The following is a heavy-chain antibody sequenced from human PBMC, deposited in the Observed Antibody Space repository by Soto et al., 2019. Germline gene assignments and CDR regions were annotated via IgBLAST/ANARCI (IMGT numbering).Heavy chain of an antibody. Sequence: HPGGSLRLSCAASGFTFSSYSMNWVRQAPGKGLEWVSYISSSSSTIYYADSVKGRFTISRDNAKNSLYLQMNSLRDEDTAVYYCARDGYCSGGSCYPYYYYGMDVWRQGTTVTVSS. D-gene: IGHD2-15*01. CDR2: ISSSSSTI. CDR1: GFTFSSYS. J-gene: IGHJ6*02. V-gene: IGHV3-48*02. CDR3: ARDGYCSGGSCYPYYYYGMDV.